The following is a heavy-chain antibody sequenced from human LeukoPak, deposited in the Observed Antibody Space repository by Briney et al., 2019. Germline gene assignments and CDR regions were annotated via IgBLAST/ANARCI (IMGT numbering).Heavy chain of an antibody. CDR2: IYTSGST. CDR1: GASVSSYY. D-gene: IGHD4-23*01. CDR3: ARLGPGGNRLDY. V-gene: IGHV4-4*09. J-gene: IGHJ4*02. Sequence: PSETLSLTCTVSGASVSSYYWSWIRQAPGKGLEWIGHIYTSGSTNYNPSLKSRVTISVDTSKNQFSLKLSSVTAADTAVYYCARLGPGGNRLDYWGQGTLLIVSS.